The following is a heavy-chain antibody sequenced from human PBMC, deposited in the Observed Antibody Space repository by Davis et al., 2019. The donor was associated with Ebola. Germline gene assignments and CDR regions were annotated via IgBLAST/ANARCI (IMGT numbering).Heavy chain of an antibody. CDR3: ARAGYSSSWYIMEFDP. V-gene: IGHV3-23*01. Sequence: GGSLRLSCAASGFTFSTYSMNWVRQAPGMGLEWVSSISGSGAGTYDADSVKGRFTISRDNSKNTLYLQMNSLRAEDTAVYYCARAGYSSSWYIMEFDPWGQGTLVTVSS. CDR2: ISGSGAGT. J-gene: IGHJ5*02. CDR1: GFTFSTYS. D-gene: IGHD6-13*01.